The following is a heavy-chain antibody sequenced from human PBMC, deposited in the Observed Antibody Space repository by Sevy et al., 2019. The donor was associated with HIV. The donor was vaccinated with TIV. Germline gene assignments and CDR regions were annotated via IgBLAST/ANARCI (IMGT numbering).Heavy chain of an antibody. CDR1: GFTFSNYA. V-gene: IGHV3-23*01. CDR2: ISDSGAGT. Sequence: GGSLRLSCAASGFTFSNYAMSWVRQAPGKGLEWVSGISDSGAGTYYADSVRGRFTISRDNSKNMVSLQMNGLRAEDAAVYYSVKELWVSDTVGTRNGWGQGTLVTVSS. J-gene: IGHJ4*01. CDR3: VKELWVSDTVGTRNG. D-gene: IGHD5-12*01.